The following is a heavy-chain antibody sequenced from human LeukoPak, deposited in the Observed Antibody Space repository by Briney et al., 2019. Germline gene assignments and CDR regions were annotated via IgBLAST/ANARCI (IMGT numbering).Heavy chain of an antibody. J-gene: IGHJ4*02. Sequence: GESLKISCKGSGYSFTTYWIGWVRQMPGKGLEWMGIIYPGDSDTRYSPSFQGQVTISADKSIGTAYLQWSSLKASDTAMYYCARQLGYCSGGSCSPKRFDYWGQGTLVTVSS. CDR2: IYPGDSDT. V-gene: IGHV5-51*01. CDR1: GYSFTTYW. CDR3: ARQLGYCSGGSCSPKRFDY. D-gene: IGHD2-15*01.